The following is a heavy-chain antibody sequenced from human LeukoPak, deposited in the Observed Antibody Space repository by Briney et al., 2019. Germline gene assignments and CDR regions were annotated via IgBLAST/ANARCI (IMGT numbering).Heavy chain of an antibody. Sequence: PGGSLRLSCAASGFTFSSYGMNWVRRAPGKGLEWVSGISGNGDNTYYTDSVKGHFTISRDNSKNTLYLQMNSLRVEDTAVYFCAKAYDNSGCILRYSDYWGQGTLVTVSS. V-gene: IGHV3-23*01. CDR2: ISGNGDNT. D-gene: IGHD3-22*01. CDR1: GFTFSSYG. CDR3: AKAYDNSGCILRYSDY. J-gene: IGHJ4*02.